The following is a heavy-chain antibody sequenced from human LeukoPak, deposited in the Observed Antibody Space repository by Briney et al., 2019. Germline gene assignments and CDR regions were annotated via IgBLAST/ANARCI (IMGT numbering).Heavy chain of an antibody. CDR3: VTGLAAAGTNY. D-gene: IGHD6-13*01. V-gene: IGHV3-64D*09. CDR1: GFTFSSYA. Sequence: GGSLRLSCSASGFTFSSYAMHWVRQAPGKGPEYVSTISSNGGSTYYADSVKGRFTISRDNSKNTLYLQMSSLRVEDTAVYYCVTGLAAAGTNYWGQGTLVTVSS. J-gene: IGHJ4*02. CDR2: ISSNGGST.